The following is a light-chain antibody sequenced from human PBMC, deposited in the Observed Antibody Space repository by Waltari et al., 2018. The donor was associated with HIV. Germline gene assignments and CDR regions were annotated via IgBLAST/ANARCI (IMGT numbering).Light chain of an antibody. J-gene: IGLJ3*02. CDR1: TPNVGTNF. V-gene: IGLV1-47*01. CDR2: RND. CDR3: ASWDDKLSHWV. Sequence: SVLTQPPPTSKTPGQRVPIFCSGTTPNVGTNFVSWFQQVPGGAPKLVIYRNDRRPAGVPDRFSGAKSGSSASLAISGLQSDDEADYFCASWDDKLSHWVFGGGTKLTV.